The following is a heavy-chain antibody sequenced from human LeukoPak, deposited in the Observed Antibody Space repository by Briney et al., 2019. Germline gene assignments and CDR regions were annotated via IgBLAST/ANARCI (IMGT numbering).Heavy chain of an antibody. J-gene: IGHJ4*02. Sequence: SETLSLTCTVSGGSISSHYWSWIRQPPGKGLEWIGYIYYSGSTNYNPSLKSRVTMSVDTSKNQFSLKLNSVTAADTAVYYCAREKAVTGRALDYWGQGTLVTVSS. CDR3: AREKAVTGRALDY. D-gene: IGHD6-19*01. CDR2: IYYSGST. CDR1: GGSISSHY. V-gene: IGHV4-59*11.